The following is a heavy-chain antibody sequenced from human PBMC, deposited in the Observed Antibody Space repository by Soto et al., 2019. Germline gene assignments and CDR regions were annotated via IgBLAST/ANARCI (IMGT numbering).Heavy chain of an antibody. CDR1: GDSISSSNW. CDR2: IYHSGST. J-gene: IGHJ3*02. CDR3: ARETSRGAFDS. V-gene: IGHV4-4*02. D-gene: IGHD2-2*01. Sequence: QVQLQESGPGLVQPSGTLSLTCAVSGDSISSSNWWSWVRQPPGKGLEWIGEIYHSGSTNYSPSLKRRVTISIDKSKNQCSLKLTSVTAADTAVYYCARETSRGAFDSWGQGTMVTVSS.